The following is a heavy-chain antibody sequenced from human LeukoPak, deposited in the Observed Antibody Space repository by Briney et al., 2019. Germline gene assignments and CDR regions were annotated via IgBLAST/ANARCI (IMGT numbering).Heavy chain of an antibody. CDR3: ARFKGNYGDYPDAFDI. CDR1: GGSISSYY. V-gene: IGHV4-59*01. Sequence: PSETLSLTCTVSGGSISSYYSSWMRQPPGKGLEWIGYIYYSGSTNYNPSLTSRVTISVDASKNHFSLKLSSVTAADTGVYDCARFKGNYGDYPDAFDIWGQGTMVTVSS. J-gene: IGHJ3*02. CDR2: IYYSGST. D-gene: IGHD4-17*01.